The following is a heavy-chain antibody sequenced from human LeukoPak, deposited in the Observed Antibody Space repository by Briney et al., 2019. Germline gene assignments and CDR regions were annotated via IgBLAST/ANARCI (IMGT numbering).Heavy chain of an antibody. CDR3: ARDIGYCSGGSCSRWFET. CDR2: ISCSGGST. Sequence: PGGSLRLSCAASGFTFSNYAMGWVHQAPGKGLEWVSAISCSGGSTYYADSVKGRFTISRDDAKNSVYLQMNSLRAEDTAVYYCARDIGYCSGGSCSRWFETWGQGTLVTVSS. D-gene: IGHD2-15*01. V-gene: IGHV3-23*01. J-gene: IGHJ5*02. CDR1: GFTFSNYA.